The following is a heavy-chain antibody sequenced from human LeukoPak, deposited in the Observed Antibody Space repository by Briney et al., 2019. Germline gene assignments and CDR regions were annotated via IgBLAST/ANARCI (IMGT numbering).Heavy chain of an antibody. V-gene: IGHV1-46*01. CDR3: ARDTRRDVPVHYFDY. CDR2: INPSGGST. J-gene: IGHJ4*02. D-gene: IGHD5-24*01. CDR1: GYTFINNW. Sequence: ASVKVSCKASGYTFINNWMHWVRQAPGQGLEWMGIINPSGGSTSYAQKFQGRVTMTRDMSTSTVYMELSSLRSEDTAVYYCARDTRRDVPVHYFDYWGQGTLVTVSS.